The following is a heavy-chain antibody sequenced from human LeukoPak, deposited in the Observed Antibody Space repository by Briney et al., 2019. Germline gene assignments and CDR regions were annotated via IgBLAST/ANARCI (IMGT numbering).Heavy chain of an antibody. Sequence: GESLKISCKGSGYSFTSYWIGWVRQMPGKGLEWMGIIYPGDSDTRYSPSFQGQVTISADKSISTAYLQWSSLKASDTAMYYCARFSTIAAAGPPPDAFDIWGQGTMVTVSS. CDR3: ARFSTIAAAGPPPDAFDI. J-gene: IGHJ3*02. V-gene: IGHV5-51*01. CDR2: IYPGDSDT. CDR1: GYSFTSYW. D-gene: IGHD6-13*01.